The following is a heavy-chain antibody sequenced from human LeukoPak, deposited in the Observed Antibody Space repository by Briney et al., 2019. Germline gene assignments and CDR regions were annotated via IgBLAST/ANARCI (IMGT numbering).Heavy chain of an antibody. CDR3: AXDXXVGATTGTDAFDI. CDR1: GXTXXXXX. J-gene: IGHJ3*02. CDR2: XXXXGXST. Sequence: GGSXRLSCAASGXTXXXXXXXXXXXAPXXXXXWXSAXXXXGXSTXXAXXVXXRFTISRDNSKNTLYLQMNSLRAEDTAVYYCAXDXXVGATTGTDAFDIWGQGTMVTVSS. V-gene: IGHV3-23*01. D-gene: IGHD1-26*01.